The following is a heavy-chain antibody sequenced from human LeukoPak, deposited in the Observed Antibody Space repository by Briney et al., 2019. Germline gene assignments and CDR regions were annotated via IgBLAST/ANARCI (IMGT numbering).Heavy chain of an antibody. V-gene: IGHV1-18*01. Sequence: ASVKVSCKASGYTFISYGISWVRQAPGQGLEWMGWISAYNGNTNYAQKLQGRVTMTTDTSTSTAYMELRSLRSDDTAVYYCARRMRSSWDVGLNWFDPWGQGTLVTVSS. D-gene: IGHD6-6*01. J-gene: IGHJ5*02. CDR3: ARRMRSSWDVGLNWFDP. CDR2: ISAYNGNT. CDR1: GYTFISYG.